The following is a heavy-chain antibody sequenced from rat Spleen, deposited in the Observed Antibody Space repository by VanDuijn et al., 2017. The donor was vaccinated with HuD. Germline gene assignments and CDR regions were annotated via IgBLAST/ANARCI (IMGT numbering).Heavy chain of an antibody. V-gene: IGHV5-25*01. D-gene: IGHD1-2*01. J-gene: IGHJ2*01. CDR3: ARGKAYYYSRVIWEYFDY. CDR1: GFTFSDYY. Sequence: EVQLVESGGGLVQPGRSMKLSCAALGFTFSDYYMAWVRQAPTKGLEWVASIDTGGGNTFYRHSVKGRFTISRENAKSTLFLQMASLRSEDTATYFCARGKAYYYSRVIWEYFDYWGQGVMVTVSS. CDR2: IDTGGGNT.